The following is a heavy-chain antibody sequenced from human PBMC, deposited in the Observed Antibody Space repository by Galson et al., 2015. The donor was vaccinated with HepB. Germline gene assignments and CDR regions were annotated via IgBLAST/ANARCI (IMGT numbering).Heavy chain of an antibody. D-gene: IGHD3-22*01. CDR1: GGTFSSYA. Sequence: SVKVSCKASGGTFSSYAISWVRQAPGQGLEWMGGIIPILGIANYAQKFQGRVTITADKSTSTAYMELSSLRSEDTAVYYCARDRVDSSGYYYFDYWGQGTLVTVSS. J-gene: IGHJ4*02. V-gene: IGHV1-69*10. CDR2: IIPILGIA. CDR3: ARDRVDSSGYYYFDY.